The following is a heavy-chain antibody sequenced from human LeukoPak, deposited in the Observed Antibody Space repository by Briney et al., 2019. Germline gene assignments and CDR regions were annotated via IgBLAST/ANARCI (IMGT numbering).Heavy chain of an antibody. CDR1: GGSISITSYY. CDR3: ARGPPDCSSTSCYAFDAFDI. V-gene: IGHV4-39*07. J-gene: IGHJ3*02. Sequence: SEILSLTCTVSGGSISITSYYWGWIRQPPGKGLEWIGRMYSSGSTYYNPSLKSRVTISVDTSKNQFSLKLSSVTAADTAVYYWARGPPDCSSTSCYAFDAFDIWGQGTMVTVSS. D-gene: IGHD2-2*01. CDR2: MYSSGST.